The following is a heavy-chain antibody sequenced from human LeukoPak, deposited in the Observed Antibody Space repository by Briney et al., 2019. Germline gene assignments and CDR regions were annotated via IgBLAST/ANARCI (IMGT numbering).Heavy chain of an antibody. J-gene: IGHJ4*02. D-gene: IGHD3-22*01. Sequence: SETLSLTCAVYGGSFSGYYWSWIRQPPGKGLEWIGEINHSGSTNYNPSLKSRVTISVDTSKNQFSLKLSSVTAADTAVYYCARRGVGRLLAAAFDIWGQGTLVTVSS. CDR2: INHSGST. CDR3: ARRGVGRLLAAAFDI. CDR1: GGSFSGYY. V-gene: IGHV4-34*01.